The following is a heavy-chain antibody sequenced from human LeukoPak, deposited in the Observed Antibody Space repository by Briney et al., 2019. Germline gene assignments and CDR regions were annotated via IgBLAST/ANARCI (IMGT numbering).Heavy chain of an antibody. V-gene: IGHV3-20*04. D-gene: IGHD3-10*01. CDR3: ARELWFGELLGGMDV. CDR1: GFTFDDYG. CDR2: INWDGDST. Sequence: GGSLRLSCAASGFTFDDYGMSWVRQPPGKGLEWVSGINWDGDSTGYADSVKGRFTISRDNAKSSLYLQMNSLRAEDTALYYCARELWFGELLGGMDVWGQGTTVTVSS. J-gene: IGHJ6*02.